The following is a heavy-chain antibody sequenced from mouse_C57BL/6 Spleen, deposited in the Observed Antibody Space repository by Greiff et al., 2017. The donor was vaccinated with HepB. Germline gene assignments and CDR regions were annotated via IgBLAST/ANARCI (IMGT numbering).Heavy chain of an antibody. V-gene: IGHV5-6*02. CDR2: ISSGGSYT. D-gene: IGHD1-1*01. CDR1: GFTFSSYG. CDR3: ARREGTTVVARGYFDV. J-gene: IGHJ1*03. Sequence: EVKLVESGGDLVKPGGSLKLSCAASGFTFSSYGMSWVRQTPDKRLEWVATISSGGSYTYYPDSVKGRFTISRDNAKNTLYLQMSSLKSEDTAMYYCARREGTTVVARGYFDVWGTGTTVTVSS.